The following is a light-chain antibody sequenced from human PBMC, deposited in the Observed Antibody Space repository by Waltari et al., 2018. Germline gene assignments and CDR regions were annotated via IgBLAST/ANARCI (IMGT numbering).Light chain of an antibody. Sequence: QSVLTQPPSVSGAPGQRVTISCTGGGSNIGAGYDVHWYRQLPGKAPELLIYGVNNRPSGVPDRFFGSLSGTSASLAITGLQAEDAADYYCQSYDTSLSVVFGGGTKLTV. CDR1: GSNIGAGYD. CDR3: QSYDTSLSVV. V-gene: IGLV1-40*01. CDR2: GVN. J-gene: IGLJ2*01.